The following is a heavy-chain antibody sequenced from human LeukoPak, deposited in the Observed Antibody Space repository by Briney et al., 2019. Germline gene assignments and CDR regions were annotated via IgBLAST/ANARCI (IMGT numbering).Heavy chain of an antibody. CDR1: GFAFGTYD. V-gene: IGHV3-23*01. CDR2: ISGSGGST. Sequence: PGGSLRLSCAGSGFAFGTYDMTWVRQAPGKGLEWVSSISGSGGSTYYADSVKGRFTTSRDNSKNTLYLQMNGLRAEDTAVYYCAKDEAAVAGTFDYWGQGTLVIVSS. CDR3: AKDEAAVAGTFDY. D-gene: IGHD6-19*01. J-gene: IGHJ4*02.